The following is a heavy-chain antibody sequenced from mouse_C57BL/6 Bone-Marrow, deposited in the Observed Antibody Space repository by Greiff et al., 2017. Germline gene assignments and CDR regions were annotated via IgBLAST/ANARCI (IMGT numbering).Heavy chain of an antibody. J-gene: IGHJ2*01. Sequence: EVKLMESGGGLVKPGGSLKLSCAASGFTFSSYAMSWVRQTPEKRLEWVATISDGGSYTYYPDNVKGRFTISRDNAKNNLYLQRSHLKSEDTAMYYCARDGSSSDYWGQGTTLTVSS. CDR3: ARDGSSSDY. D-gene: IGHD1-1*01. V-gene: IGHV5-4*01. CDR1: GFTFSSYA. CDR2: ISDGGSYT.